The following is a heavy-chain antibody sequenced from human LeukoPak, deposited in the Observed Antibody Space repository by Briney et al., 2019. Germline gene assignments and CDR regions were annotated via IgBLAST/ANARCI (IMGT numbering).Heavy chain of an antibody. Sequence: GASVKVSCKTSGYTFSGYYIHWMRQAPGQGLDWMGWINPNNGDTRFAQKFQGRVTLTRDTSITIAYMELSRLTSDDTAVFYCARVGVFGGNSGAFDFWGQGTMVTISS. D-gene: IGHD4-23*01. J-gene: IGHJ3*01. CDR2: INPNNGDT. CDR3: ARVGVFGGNSGAFDF. CDR1: GYTFSGYY. V-gene: IGHV1-2*02.